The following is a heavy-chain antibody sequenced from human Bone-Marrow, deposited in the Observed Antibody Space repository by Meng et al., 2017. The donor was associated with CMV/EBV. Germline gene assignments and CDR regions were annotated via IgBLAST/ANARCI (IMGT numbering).Heavy chain of an antibody. D-gene: IGHD1-1*01. V-gene: IGHV3-30*02. Sequence: GESLKIAGAASGFSFSSYGMQWVRQAPGKGLEWVAFIRYDGSNKYYADSVKGRFTISRDNSKNTLYLQMNSLRAEDTAVYYCAPNGYYYYGMDVWGQGTTVTVSS. CDR2: IRYDGSNK. CDR1: GFSFSSYG. CDR3: APNGYYYYGMDV. J-gene: IGHJ6*01.